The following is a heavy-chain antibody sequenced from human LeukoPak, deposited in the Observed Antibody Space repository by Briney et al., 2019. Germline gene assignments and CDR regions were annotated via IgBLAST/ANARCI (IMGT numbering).Heavy chain of an antibody. CDR3: AKGDAFDI. J-gene: IGHJ3*02. CDR1: GFTFSNAW. V-gene: IGHV3-15*01. Sequence: GGSLRLSCAASGFTFSNAWMSWVRQAPGKGLEWVGRIKSKTDGGTTDYAAPVKGRFTISRDNSKNTLYLQMNSLRAEDTAVYYCAKGDAFDIWGQGTMVTVSS. CDR2: IKSKTDGGTT.